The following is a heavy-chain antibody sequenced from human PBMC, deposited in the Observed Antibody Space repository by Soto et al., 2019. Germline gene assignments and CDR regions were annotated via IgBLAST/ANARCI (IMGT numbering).Heavy chain of an antibody. CDR3: AAGRGEYRRQYYDFWSGYFRGYDAFDI. D-gene: IGHD3-3*01. Sequence: ASVKVSCKASGYTFTSYDINWVRQATGRGLEWMGWMNPNSGNTGYAQKFQGRVTMTRNTSISTAYMELSSLRSEDTAVYYCAAGRGEYRRQYYDFWSGYFRGYDAFDIWAQGTMVTVSS. CDR1: GYTFTSYD. J-gene: IGHJ3*02. CDR2: MNPNSGNT. V-gene: IGHV1-8*01.